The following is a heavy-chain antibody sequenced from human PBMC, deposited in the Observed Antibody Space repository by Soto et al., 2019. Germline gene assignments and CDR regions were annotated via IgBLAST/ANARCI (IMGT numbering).Heavy chain of an antibody. V-gene: IGHV3-21*01. CDR1: GFTFSSYS. J-gene: IGHJ3*02. D-gene: IGHD6-19*01. CDR2: ISSSSSYI. Sequence: PGGSLRLSCAASGFTFSSYSMNWVRQAPGKGLEWVSSISSSSSYIYYADSVKGRFTISRDNAKNSLYLQMNSLRAEDTAVYYCARIAVAGDDAFDIWGQRTMVTVSS. CDR3: ARIAVAGDDAFDI.